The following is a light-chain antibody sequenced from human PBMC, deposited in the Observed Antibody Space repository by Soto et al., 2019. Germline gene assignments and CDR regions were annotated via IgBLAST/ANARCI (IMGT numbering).Light chain of an antibody. CDR1: QSVNRDY. CDR3: QQYGRSPET. J-gene: IGKJ3*01. V-gene: IGKV3-20*01. Sequence: DIVLTQPPDTLSLSPGERATLSCRASQSVNRDYLAWYHQKHGQAPRLLLYGASNRAIGIPDRFSGRGSGTDFTLTISRLESEDFGVYYCQQYGRSPETFGPGTKVDI. CDR2: GAS.